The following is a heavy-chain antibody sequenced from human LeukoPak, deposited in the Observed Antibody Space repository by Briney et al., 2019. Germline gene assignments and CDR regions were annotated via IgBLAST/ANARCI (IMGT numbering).Heavy chain of an antibody. CDR3: AKDQGTYGTGYFDY. D-gene: IGHD3-10*01. V-gene: IGHV3-9*01. Sequence: GGSLRLSCAASGFTFDDYAMHWVRQAPGKGLEWVSGISWNSGSIGYADSVKGRFTISRDNSKNTLYLQMNSLRAEDTAVYYCAKDQGTYGTGYFDYWGQGTLVTVSS. CDR1: GFTFDDYA. J-gene: IGHJ4*02. CDR2: ISWNSGSI.